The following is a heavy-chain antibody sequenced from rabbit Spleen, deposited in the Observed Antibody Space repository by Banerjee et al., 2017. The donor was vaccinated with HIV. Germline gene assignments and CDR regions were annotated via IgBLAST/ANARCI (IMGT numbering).Heavy chain of an antibody. CDR3: ARDLISFVSSGWGLTRLDL. D-gene: IGHD4-1*01. CDR1: GFDFSSNA. J-gene: IGHJ3*01. CDR2: IYNGDGST. V-gene: IGHV1S47*01. Sequence: QQQLEESGGGLVQPEGSLTLTCKASGFDFSSNAMCWVRQAPGKRPEWIACIYNGDGSTDYASCVNGRFTIARSTSLNTVTLQMTSLTVADSATYFCARDLISFVSSGWGLTRLDLWGQGTLVTVS.